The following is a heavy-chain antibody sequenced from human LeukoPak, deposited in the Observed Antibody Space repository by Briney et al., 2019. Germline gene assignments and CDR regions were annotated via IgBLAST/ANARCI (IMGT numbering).Heavy chain of an antibody. Sequence: ASVKVSCKASGYTFTSYYMHWVRQAPGQGLEWMGIINPSGGSTSYAQKFQGRVTITADKSTSTAYMELSSLRSEDTAVYYCAREDDILTGYDYWGQGTLVTVFS. V-gene: IGHV1-46*01. CDR2: INPSGGST. D-gene: IGHD3-9*01. J-gene: IGHJ4*02. CDR3: AREDDILTGYDY. CDR1: GYTFTSYY.